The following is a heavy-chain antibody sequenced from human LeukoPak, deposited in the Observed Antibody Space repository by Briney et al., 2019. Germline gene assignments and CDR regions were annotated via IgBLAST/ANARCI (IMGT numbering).Heavy chain of an antibody. D-gene: IGHD1/OR15-1a*01. CDR1: GGSIINSNW. CDR3: AREGRGPRTDY. Sequence: PSGTLSLTCAVSGGSIINSNWWSWVRQPPGKGLEWIGEIDHSGSTSYNPSLKSRVTISVDTSKNQFSLKLSSVTAADTAVYYCAREGRGPRTDYWGQGTLVTVSS. CDR2: IDHSGST. V-gene: IGHV4-4*02. J-gene: IGHJ4*02.